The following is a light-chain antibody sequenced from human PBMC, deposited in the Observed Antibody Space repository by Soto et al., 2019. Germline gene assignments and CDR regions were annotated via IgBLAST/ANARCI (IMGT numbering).Light chain of an antibody. J-gene: IGKJ1*01. CDR2: GAS. Sequence: VVLTQSPGTLSLSPWERATLSCRASQSVSRNYLAWYQKKPGQAPRLLIYGASSRATGIPDRFSGSGSGTDFTLTISRLEPEDFAVYYCQQYGSLSWTFGQGTKVDIK. V-gene: IGKV3-20*01. CDR1: QSVSRNY. CDR3: QQYGSLSWT.